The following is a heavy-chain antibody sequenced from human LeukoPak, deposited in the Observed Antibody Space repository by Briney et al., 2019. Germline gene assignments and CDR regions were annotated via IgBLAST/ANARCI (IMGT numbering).Heavy chain of an antibody. CDR2: IDPSDSYT. D-gene: IGHD3-9*01. Sequence: GESLKISFKGSGXSSTTYCISWVRQMSGKGLEWMGTIDPSDSYTKYSPTFQGHVTISADKPISTAYLQWSSLKASDTAVYYCARSLFDYDILTGHDYWGQGTLVTVSS. V-gene: IGHV5-10-1*01. CDR3: ARSLFDYDILTGHDY. CDR1: GXSSTTYC. J-gene: IGHJ4*02.